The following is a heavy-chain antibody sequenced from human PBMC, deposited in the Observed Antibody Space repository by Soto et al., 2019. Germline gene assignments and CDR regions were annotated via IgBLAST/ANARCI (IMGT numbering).Heavy chain of an antibody. CDR2: ISWNSGSI. CDR1: GFTFDDYA. CDR3: AKDRGDYFTRFDY. V-gene: IGHV3-9*01. Sequence: GGSLRLSCAASGFTFDDYAMHWVRQAPGKGLEWVSGISWNSGSIGYADSVKGRFTISRDNAKNSLYLQMNSLRAEDTALYYCAKDRGDYFTRFDYWGQGTLVTVSS. D-gene: IGHD4-17*01. J-gene: IGHJ4*02.